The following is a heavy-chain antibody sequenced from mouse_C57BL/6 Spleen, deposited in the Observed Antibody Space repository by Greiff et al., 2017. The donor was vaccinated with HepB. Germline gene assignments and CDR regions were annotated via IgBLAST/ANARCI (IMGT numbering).Heavy chain of an antibody. V-gene: IGHV3-6*01. CDR1: GYSITSGYY. J-gene: IGHJ4*01. Sequence: ESGPGLVKPSQSLSLTCSVTGYSITSGYYWNWIRQFPGNKLEWMGYISYDGSNNYNPSLKNRISITRDTSKNQFFLKLNSVTTEVTATYYCARAYYAMDYWGQGTSVTVSS. CDR2: ISYDGSN. CDR3: ARAYYAMDY.